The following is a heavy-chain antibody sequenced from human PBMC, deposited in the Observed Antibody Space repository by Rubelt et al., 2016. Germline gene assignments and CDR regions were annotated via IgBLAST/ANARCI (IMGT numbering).Heavy chain of an antibody. D-gene: IGHD6-19*01. CDR3: APPISGYSSGWYVY. V-gene: IGHV3-30*03. CDR1: SSYG. CDR2: ISYDGSDK. J-gene: IGHJ4*02. Sequence: SSYGLHWVRQAPGKGLEWLAVISYDGSDKYQADSVKGRFTISKEKSKNTLYLQKNSLRVEDTAVYYCAPPISGYSSGWYVYWGQGTLVTVSS.